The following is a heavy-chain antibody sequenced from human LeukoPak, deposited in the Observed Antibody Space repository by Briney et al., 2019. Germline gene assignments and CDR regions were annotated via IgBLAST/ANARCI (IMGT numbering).Heavy chain of an antibody. J-gene: IGHJ3*02. CDR3: ARHGVTISIRPGAFDI. D-gene: IGHD3-9*01. CDR1: GGSISSYY. V-gene: IGHV4-59*08. Sequence: SETLSLTCTVSGGSISSYYWSWIRQPPGKELEWIGYIYYSGSTNYNPSLKSRVTISVDTSKNQFSLKQSSVTAADTAVYYCARHGVTISIRPGAFDIWGQGTMVTVSS. CDR2: IYYSGST.